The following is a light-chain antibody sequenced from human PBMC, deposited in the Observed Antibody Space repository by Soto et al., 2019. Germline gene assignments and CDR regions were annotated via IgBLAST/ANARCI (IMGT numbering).Light chain of an antibody. J-gene: IGKJ5*01. V-gene: IGKV3-15*01. CDR1: QSVSSN. CDR3: QQYNNWPPIT. CDR2: GAS. Sequence: EIVLTQSHATLSVSPGERATPXFRASQSVSSNLAWYQQKPGQAPRLLIYGASTRATGIPARFSGSGSGTEFTLTISSLQSEDFAVYYCQQYNNWPPITFGQGTRLEIK.